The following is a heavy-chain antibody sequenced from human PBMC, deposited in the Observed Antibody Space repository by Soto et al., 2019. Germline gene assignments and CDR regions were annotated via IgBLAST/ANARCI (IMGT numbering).Heavy chain of an antibody. D-gene: IGHD6-13*01. CDR2: IYIAGTT. CDR3: ARGRGAADKYWYFGL. J-gene: IGHJ2*01. CDR1: GFSVSTNS. Sequence: EVQLVETGGGLIQPGGSLRLSCAVSGFSVSTNSVSWVRQAPGKGLEWVSVIYIAGTTSYADSVKGRFTISGDNSKNTLYLEMNSLRADDTAVYYCARGRGAADKYWYFGLWGRGTLVTVSS. V-gene: IGHV3-53*02.